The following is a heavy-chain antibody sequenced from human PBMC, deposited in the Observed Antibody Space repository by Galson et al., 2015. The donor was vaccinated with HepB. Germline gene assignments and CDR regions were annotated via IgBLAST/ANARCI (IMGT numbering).Heavy chain of an antibody. Sequence: ETLSLTCAVFGGSFTGYSRSWIRQPPGKGLEWVSAISGSGGSTYYADSVKGRFTISRDNSHNTLYLQMNDLRDDDTAVYYCARGYSSSWYSGLGYWGQGTLVTVSA. CDR1: GGSFTGYS. CDR2: ISGSGGST. V-gene: IGHV3-23*01. J-gene: IGHJ4*02. D-gene: IGHD6-13*01. CDR3: ARGYSSSWYSGLGY.